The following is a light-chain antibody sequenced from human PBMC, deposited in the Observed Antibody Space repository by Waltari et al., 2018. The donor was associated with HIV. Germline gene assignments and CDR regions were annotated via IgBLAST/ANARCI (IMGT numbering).Light chain of an antibody. V-gene: IGLV1-44*01. CDR2: STN. J-gene: IGLJ1*01. Sequence: QSVLTQSPSVSGTPAQRVIIFCSGSTSHIRDHSVNWSQQLPGTPPKLLIHSTNQRPSGVPDRCSGSKSGTSASLAINGLQSEDEAVYFCASWDDSRTGLYVFGTGTKVTVL. CDR3: ASWDDSRTGLYV. CDR1: TSHIRDHS.